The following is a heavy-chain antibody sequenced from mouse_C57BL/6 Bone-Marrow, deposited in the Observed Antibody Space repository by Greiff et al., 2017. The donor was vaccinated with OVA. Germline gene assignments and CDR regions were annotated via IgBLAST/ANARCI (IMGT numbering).Heavy chain of an antibody. V-gene: IGHV1-53*01. CDR2: INPSNGGT. Sequence: VQLKEPGTELVKPGASVKLSCKASGYTFTSYWMHWVKQRPGQGLEWIGNINPSNGGTNYNEKFKSKATLTVDKSSSTAYMQLSSLTSEDSAVYYCARAGSYYYAMDYWGQGTSVTVSS. D-gene: IGHD4-1*01. CDR3: ARAGSYYYAMDY. J-gene: IGHJ4*01. CDR1: GYTFTSYW.